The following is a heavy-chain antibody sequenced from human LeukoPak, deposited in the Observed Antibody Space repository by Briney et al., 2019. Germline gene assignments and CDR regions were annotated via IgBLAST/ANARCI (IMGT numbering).Heavy chain of an antibody. J-gene: IGHJ4*02. D-gene: IGHD4-11*01. CDR3: ARELPLTTVTTGIDY. Sequence: GRSLRLSCAASGFTFSSYGMHWVRQAPGKGLEWVAVLWYDGSNKYYADSVKGRFTISRDNSKNTLYLQMNSLRAEDTAVYYCARELPLTTVTTGIDYWGQGTLVTVSS. CDR2: LWYDGSNK. V-gene: IGHV3-33*01. CDR1: GFTFSSYG.